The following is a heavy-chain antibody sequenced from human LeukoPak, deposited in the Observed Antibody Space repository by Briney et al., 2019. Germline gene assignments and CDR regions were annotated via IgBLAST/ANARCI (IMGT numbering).Heavy chain of an antibody. CDR3: AKSGCNSSNCFLGWFDP. Sequence: GGSLRLSCAASGFTFSNYAMHWVRQAPGKGLEWVAFISYDGSNKYYADSVKGRFTISRDSSKNTLYLQMNTLRAEDTAVYHCAKSGCNSSNCFLGWFDPWGQGTLVTVSS. D-gene: IGHD2-2*01. J-gene: IGHJ5*02. V-gene: IGHV3-30*18. CDR1: GFTFSNYA. CDR2: ISYDGSNK.